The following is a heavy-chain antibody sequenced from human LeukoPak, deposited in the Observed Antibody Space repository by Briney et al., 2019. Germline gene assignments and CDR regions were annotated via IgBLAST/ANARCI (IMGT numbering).Heavy chain of an antibody. V-gene: IGHV1-3*01. CDR1: GGTFSSYA. D-gene: IGHD3-22*01. J-gene: IGHJ5*02. Sequence: ASVKVSCKASGGTFSSYAISWVRQAPGQRLEWMGWINAGNGNTKYSQKFQGRVTITRDTSASTAYMELSSLRSEDTAVYYCARDYYYDSSGFPYNWFDPWGQGTLVTVSS. CDR2: INAGNGNT. CDR3: ARDYYYDSSGFPYNWFDP.